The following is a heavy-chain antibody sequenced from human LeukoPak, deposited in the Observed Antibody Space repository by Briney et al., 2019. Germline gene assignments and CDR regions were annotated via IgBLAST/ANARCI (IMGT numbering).Heavy chain of an antibody. CDR2: INPNSGGT. Sequence: ASVKVSCKASGYTFTGYYIHWVRQAPGQGLEWMGWINPNSGGTNYAQKFQGRVTMTRDTSISTAYMDLSRLRSGDSAVYYCARGLAVTTANENWFDPWGQGTLVTVSS. CDR1: GYTFTGYY. CDR3: ARGLAVTTANENWFDP. V-gene: IGHV1-2*02. J-gene: IGHJ5*02. D-gene: IGHD4-11*01.